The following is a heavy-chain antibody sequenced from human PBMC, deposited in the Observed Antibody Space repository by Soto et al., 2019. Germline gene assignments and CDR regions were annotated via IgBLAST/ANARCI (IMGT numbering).Heavy chain of an antibody. CDR3: GRGWGSSGNTGGYNWFAF. V-gene: IGHV1-8*01. Sequence: QVHLVQSGAEVKKPGASVKVSCKASGYTFTNFDVNWVRQAAGQGLEWMGWMSPNSENKGYAQKFQGRVSMTRDTPITPAYMGLSSLRSEATAVYSCGRGWGSSGNTGGYNWFAFGGQGPLVPVS. J-gene: IGHJ5*01. D-gene: IGHD6-13*01. CDR1: GYTFTNFD. CDR2: MSPNSENK.